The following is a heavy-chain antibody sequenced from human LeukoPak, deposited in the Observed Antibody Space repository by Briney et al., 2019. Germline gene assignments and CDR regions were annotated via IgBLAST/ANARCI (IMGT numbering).Heavy chain of an antibody. J-gene: IGHJ4*02. V-gene: IGHV3-21*01. CDR3: ARDPSSSWYDY. D-gene: IGHD6-13*01. CDR2: ISSDSSYI. Sequence: PGGSLRLSCAASGFTFSDYTMTWVRQAPGKGLEWVASISSDSSYIDYADSVKGRFTISRDNAKNSLFLKTDTLRGDDTGIYYCARDPSSSWYDYWGQGTLVTVSS. CDR1: GFTFSDYT.